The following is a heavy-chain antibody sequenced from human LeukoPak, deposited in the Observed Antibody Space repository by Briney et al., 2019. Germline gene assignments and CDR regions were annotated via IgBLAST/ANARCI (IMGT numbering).Heavy chain of an antibody. J-gene: IGHJ5*02. D-gene: IGHD3-22*01. CDR3: ASNLYYYDSSGYYPTNWFDP. V-gene: IGHV3-66*01. CDR1: GFTVSSND. Sequence: GGSLRLSCAASGFTVSSNDISWVRQAPGRGLEWVSLIYNGGSTYYADSVKGRFTISRDNSKNTLYLQMNSLRAEDTAVYYCASNLYYYDSSGYYPTNWFDPWGQGTLVTVSS. CDR2: IYNGGST.